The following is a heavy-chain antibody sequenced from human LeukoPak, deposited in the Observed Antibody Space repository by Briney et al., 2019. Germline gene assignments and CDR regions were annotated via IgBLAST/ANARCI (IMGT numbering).Heavy chain of an antibody. CDR1: GYTFTSYG. J-gene: IGHJ1*01. D-gene: IGHD6-13*01. V-gene: IGHV1-18*01. CDR2: ISAYNGNT. Sequence: ASVKVSCKASGYTFTSYGISWVRQAPGQGLEWMGWISAYNGNTNYAQKLQGRVTMTTDTSTSTAYMELRSLRSDDTAVYYCARDPNIAAAGTEYFQHWGQGTLVTVSS. CDR3: ARDPNIAAAGTEYFQH.